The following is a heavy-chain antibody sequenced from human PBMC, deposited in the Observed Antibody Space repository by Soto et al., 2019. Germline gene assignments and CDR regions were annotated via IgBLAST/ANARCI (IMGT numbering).Heavy chain of an antibody. V-gene: IGHV4-34*01. D-gene: IGHD4-4*01. CDR3: ARCSAVTYYYYYMDV. J-gene: IGHJ6*03. CDR2: INHSGST. CDR1: SGSFSGYY. Sequence: QVQLQQWGAGLLKPSETLSLTCAVYSGSFSGYYWSWIRQPPGKGLEWIGEINHSGSTNYNPSLKSRVTISVDTSKNQFSLKLSSVTAADTAVYYCARCSAVTYYYYYMDVWGKGTTVTVSS.